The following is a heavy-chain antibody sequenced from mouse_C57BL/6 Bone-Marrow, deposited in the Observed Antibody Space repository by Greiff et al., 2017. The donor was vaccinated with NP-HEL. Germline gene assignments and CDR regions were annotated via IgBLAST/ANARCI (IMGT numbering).Heavy chain of an antibody. V-gene: IGHV1-82*01. Sequence: VQLQQSGPELVKPGASVKISCKASGYAFSSSWMNWVKQRPGKGLEWIGRIYPGDGDTNYNGKFKGKATLTADKSSITAYMQLSSLTSEDSAVYFCAVYYGSSYWYFDVWGTGTTVTVSS. CDR1: GYAFSSSW. J-gene: IGHJ1*03. CDR2: IYPGDGDT. D-gene: IGHD1-1*01. CDR3: AVYYGSSYWYFDV.